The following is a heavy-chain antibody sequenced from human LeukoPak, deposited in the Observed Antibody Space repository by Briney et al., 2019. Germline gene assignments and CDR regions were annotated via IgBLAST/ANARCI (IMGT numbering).Heavy chain of an antibody. Sequence: ASVKVSCKASGYTVTSNGISWVRQAPGQGLEWMGWISAYNGNTNYAQKLQGRVTMTTDTSTSTAYMELRSLRSDDTAVYYCARDKGSGWYLARFDSWGQGSLVTVSS. CDR3: ARDKGSGWYLARFDS. CDR1: GYTVTSNG. D-gene: IGHD6-19*01. CDR2: ISAYNGNT. V-gene: IGHV1-18*01. J-gene: IGHJ5*01.